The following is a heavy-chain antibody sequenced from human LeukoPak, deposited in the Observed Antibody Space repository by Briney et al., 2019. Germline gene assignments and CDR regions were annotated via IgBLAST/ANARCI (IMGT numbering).Heavy chain of an antibody. V-gene: IGHV4-39*01. CDR1: GGSISSSSYY. Sequence: SETLSLTCTVSGGSISSSSYYWGWIRQPPGKGLEWIGSIYYSGSTHYNPSLKSRVTISVDTSKNQFSLKLSSVTAADTAVYYCARQHYDFWSGYYTCGFDYWGQGTLVTVSS. CDR3: ARQHYDFWSGYYTCGFDY. D-gene: IGHD3-3*01. CDR2: IYYSGST. J-gene: IGHJ4*02.